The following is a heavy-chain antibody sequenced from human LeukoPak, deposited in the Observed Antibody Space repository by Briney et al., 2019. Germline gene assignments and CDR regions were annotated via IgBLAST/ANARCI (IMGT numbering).Heavy chain of an antibody. Sequence: PGGSLTLSCAASGFTFSSYWMSWVRQAPGKGLEWVVNIKQDGSEKHYVDSGKGRFTISRDNAKNSLYLQMNSLRADDTAVYYCARGAKYCSGDSCYYYYYMDVWGKGTMVTVSS. J-gene: IGHJ6*03. D-gene: IGHD2-15*01. V-gene: IGHV3-7*04. CDR1: GFTFSSYW. CDR3: ARGAKYCSGDSCYYYYYMDV. CDR2: IKQDGSEK.